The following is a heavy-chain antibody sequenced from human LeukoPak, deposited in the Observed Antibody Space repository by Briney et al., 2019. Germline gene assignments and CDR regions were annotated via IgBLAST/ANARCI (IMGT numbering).Heavy chain of an antibody. Sequence: GGSLRLSCAASGFTFSSYGMHWVRQAPGKGLEWVVVISYDGSNKYYADSVKGRFTISRDNSKNTLYLQMNSLRAEDTAVYYCAKDIVSSYYDSSGYWNWGQGTLVTVSS. J-gene: IGHJ4*02. CDR3: AKDIVSSYYDSSGYWN. CDR1: GFTFSSYG. D-gene: IGHD3-22*01. CDR2: ISYDGSNK. V-gene: IGHV3-30*18.